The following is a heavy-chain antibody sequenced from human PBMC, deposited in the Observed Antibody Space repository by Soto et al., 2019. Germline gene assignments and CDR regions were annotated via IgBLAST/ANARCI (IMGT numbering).Heavy chain of an antibody. D-gene: IGHD3-22*01. V-gene: IGHV3-48*03. CDR1: GFTFSSYE. CDR2: ISSSGSTI. CDR3: ARGAYYHDSSGYRSGFDP. Sequence: GGSLRLSCAASGFTFSSYEMNWVRQAPGKGLEWVSYISSSGSTIYYADSVKGRFTISRDNAKNSLYLQMNSLRAEDTAVYYCARGAYYHDSSGYRSGFDPWGQGTLVTVSS. J-gene: IGHJ5*02.